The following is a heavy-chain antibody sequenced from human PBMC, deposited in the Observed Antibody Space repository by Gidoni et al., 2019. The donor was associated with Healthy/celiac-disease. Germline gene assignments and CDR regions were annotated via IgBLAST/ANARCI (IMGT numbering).Heavy chain of an antibody. D-gene: IGHD2-15*01. Sequence: QVQLVQSGAEVKKPGASVKVSCKASGYTFTSYYMHWVRQAPGQGLEWMGIINPSGGSTSYAQKFQGRVTMTRDTSTSTVYMELSSLRSEDTAVYYCARAEENLHCSGGSCYTYYYGMDVWGQGTTVTVSS. CDR2: INPSGGST. CDR1: GYTFTSYY. J-gene: IGHJ6*02. V-gene: IGHV1-46*01. CDR3: ARAEENLHCSGGSCYTYYYGMDV.